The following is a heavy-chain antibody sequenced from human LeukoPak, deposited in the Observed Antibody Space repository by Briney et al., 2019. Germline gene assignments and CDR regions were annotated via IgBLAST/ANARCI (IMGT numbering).Heavy chain of an antibody. J-gene: IGHJ6*03. CDR2: IYHNGST. D-gene: IGHD2-2*01. Sequence: SETLSLTCTVSGYSISSGYYWGWIRQPPGKGLEWIGSIYHNGSTYYNPSLKSRVTISVDTSKNQFSLKLSSVTAADTAVYYCARGDCSSTSCYRSDYYYYYYMDVWGKGTTVTVSS. V-gene: IGHV4-38-2*02. CDR1: GYSISSGYY. CDR3: ARGDCSSTSCYRSDYYYYYYMDV.